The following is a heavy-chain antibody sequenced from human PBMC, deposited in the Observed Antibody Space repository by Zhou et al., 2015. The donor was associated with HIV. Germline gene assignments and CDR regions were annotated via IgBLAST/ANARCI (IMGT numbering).Heavy chain of an antibody. CDR1: GGIFSSYA. J-gene: IGHJ6*02. CDR3: ARVLVGSSGYYSRYYYGMDV. Sequence: QVQLVQSGAEVKKPGSSVKVSCKASGGIFSSYAISWVRQAPGQGLEWMGGIIPMFNKVNYAQKFQGRVTITADESTSTAYMELSSLRSEDTAVYYCARVLVGSSGYYSRYYYGMDVWGQGP. V-gene: IGHV1-69*01. D-gene: IGHD3-22*01. CDR2: IIPMFNKV.